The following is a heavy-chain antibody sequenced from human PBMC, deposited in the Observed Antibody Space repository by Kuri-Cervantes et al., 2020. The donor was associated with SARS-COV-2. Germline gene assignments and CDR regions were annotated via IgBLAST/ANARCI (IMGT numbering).Heavy chain of an antibody. CDR3: ARHTIYCSSTSCYEARFDP. CDR2: IYTSGST. D-gene: IGHD2-2*01. CDR1: GGPISSYY. Sequence: ESLKISCTVSGGPISSYYWSWIRQPAGKGLEWIGRIYTSGSTDYNPSLKSRVTISVDTSKNQFSLKLSSVTAADTAVYYCARHTIYCSSTSCYEARFDPWGQGTLVTVSS. J-gene: IGHJ5*02. V-gene: IGHV4-4*07.